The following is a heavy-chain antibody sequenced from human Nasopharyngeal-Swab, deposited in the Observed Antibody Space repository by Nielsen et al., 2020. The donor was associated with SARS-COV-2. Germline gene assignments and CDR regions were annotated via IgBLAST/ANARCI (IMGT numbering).Heavy chain of an antibody. J-gene: IGHJ4*02. CDR2: MKPDGSDK. Sequence: SGTASGVTFSTSGMHWVRQAPGKGPEWVAVMKPDGSDKYYADSVKGRFTISKDNAKNTMYLQMNSLRADDTAMYFCARDRSGETGTVGADWGQGTLVTVSS. CDR3: ARDRSGETGTVGAD. D-gene: IGHD1-7*01. CDR1: GVTFSTSG. V-gene: IGHV3-33*01.